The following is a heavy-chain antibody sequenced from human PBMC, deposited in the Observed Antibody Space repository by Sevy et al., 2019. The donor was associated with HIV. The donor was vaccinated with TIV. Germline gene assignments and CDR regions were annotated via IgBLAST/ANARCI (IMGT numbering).Heavy chain of an antibody. CDR2: VYHTGST. J-gene: IGHJ4*02. V-gene: IGHV4-61*01. CDR1: GVSVSSDTYY. D-gene: IGHD3-22*01. CDR3: AREPYFFDKSGYYWDY. Sequence: SETLSLTCAVSGVSVSSDTYYWSWIRQPPGKGVEWIGYVYHTGSTNYSPSFKSRVTISVDTSKNQFSLRLFSVAAADTAVYYCAREPYFFDKSGYYWDYWGQGALVTVSS.